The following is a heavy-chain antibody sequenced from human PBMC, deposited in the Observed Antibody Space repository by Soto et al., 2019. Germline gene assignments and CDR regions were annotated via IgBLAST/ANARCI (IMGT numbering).Heavy chain of an antibody. D-gene: IGHD6-19*01. CDR1: GGSISSYY. J-gene: IGHJ5*02. CDR3: ARAKGGGWYFDWFDP. V-gene: IGHV4-59*01. CDR2: IYYSGST. Sequence: SETLSLTCTVSGGSISSYYWSWIRQPPGKGLEWIGYIYYSGSTNYNPSLKSRVTISVDTSKNQFSLKLSSVTAADTAVYYCARAKGGGWYFDWFDPWGQGTLVTVS.